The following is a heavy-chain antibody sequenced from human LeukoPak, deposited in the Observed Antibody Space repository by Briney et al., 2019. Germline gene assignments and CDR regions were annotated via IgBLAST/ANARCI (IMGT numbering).Heavy chain of an antibody. CDR1: RFTFSIYA. CDR3: ANTRGDTLMNMIFDY. V-gene: IGHV3-23*01. D-gene: IGHD3-22*01. J-gene: IGHJ4*02. CDR2: NTGSGGST. Sequence: PGGSLRLSCAASRFTFSIYAMSWVRQAPGKGLEWVSANTGSGGSTWYADSVKGRFTISRDNSKNTLYLQMNSLRAEDTAVYYCANTRGDTLMNMIFDYWGQGTLVTVSS.